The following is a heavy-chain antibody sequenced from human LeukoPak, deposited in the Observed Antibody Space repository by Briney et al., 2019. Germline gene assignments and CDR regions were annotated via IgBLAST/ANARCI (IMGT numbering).Heavy chain of an antibody. D-gene: IGHD6-19*01. Sequence: NPSETLSLTCTVSGGSISSSSYYWGWIRQPPGKGLEWIGSIYYSGSTYYNPSLKSRVTISVDTSKNQFSLKLSSVTAADTAVYYCARVEWIAVASNWFDPWGQGTLVTVSS. CDR1: GGSISSSSYY. J-gene: IGHJ5*02. CDR3: ARVEWIAVASNWFDP. V-gene: IGHV4-39*07. CDR2: IYYSGST.